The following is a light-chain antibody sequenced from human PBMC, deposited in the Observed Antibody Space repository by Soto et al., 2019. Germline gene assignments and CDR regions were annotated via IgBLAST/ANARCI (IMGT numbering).Light chain of an antibody. CDR3: QQYDSYSGT. V-gene: IGKV1-5*01. CDR1: QSISKY. J-gene: IGKJ1*01. Sequence: DIQMTQSPSTLSASVGDRVTVTCRVSQSISKYLAWYQQKPGKAPKLLIYDASSLESGVPSRFSGSGSGTEFTLTISSLQPDDFATYYCQQYDSYSGTFGQGTKVDIK. CDR2: DAS.